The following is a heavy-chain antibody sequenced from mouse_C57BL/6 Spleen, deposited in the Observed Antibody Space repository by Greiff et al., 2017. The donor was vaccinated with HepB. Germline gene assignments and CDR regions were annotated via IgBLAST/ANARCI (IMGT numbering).Heavy chain of an antibody. CDR3: ARDGDYDSSRFAY. Sequence: EVKLVESGGGLVKPGGSLKLSCAASGFTFSSYAMSWVRQTPEKRLEWVATISDGGSYTYYPDNVKGRFTISRDNAKNNLYLQMSHLKSEDTAMYYCARDGDYDSSRFAYWGQGTLVTVSA. J-gene: IGHJ3*01. D-gene: IGHD2-4*01. CDR2: ISDGGSYT. V-gene: IGHV5-4*01. CDR1: GFTFSSYA.